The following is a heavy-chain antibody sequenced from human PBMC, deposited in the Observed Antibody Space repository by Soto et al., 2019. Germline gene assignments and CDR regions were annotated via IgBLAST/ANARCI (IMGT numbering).Heavy chain of an antibody. V-gene: IGHV1-18*01. Sequence: QGQLVPSGAAVQKPGASVTVSCEASGYTFTTCGISWVRQAPGQGLEWMAWISPYNGDTHFAQKFQGRVTITTDTSTSTVYMQLRSLRSDDTAVYYCARTVSGEYFDSWSQATPVTVTP. CDR1: GYTFTTCG. J-gene: IGHJ4*02. D-gene: IGHD4-4*01. CDR3: ARTVSGEYFDS. CDR2: ISPYNGDT.